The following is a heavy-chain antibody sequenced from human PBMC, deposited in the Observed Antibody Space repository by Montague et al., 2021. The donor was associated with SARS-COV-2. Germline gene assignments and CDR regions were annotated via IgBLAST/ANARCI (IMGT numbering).Heavy chain of an antibody. CDR2: ISSDGVHI. Sequence: SLRLSCAASGFTFRNYAMYWVRQAPGKRLEYVSAISSDGVHIYYANSVKGRLTISRDNSKNTLSLQMGSLRAEDMAMYYCARDEGSYWGQGTLVTVSS. CDR1: GFTFRNYA. J-gene: IGHJ4*02. CDR3: ARDEGSY. V-gene: IGHV3-64*01.